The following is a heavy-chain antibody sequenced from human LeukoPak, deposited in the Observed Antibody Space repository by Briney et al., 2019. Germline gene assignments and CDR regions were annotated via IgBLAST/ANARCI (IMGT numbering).Heavy chain of an antibody. CDR2: ISGPGGST. D-gene: IGHD6-6*01. V-gene: IGHV3-23*01. CDR1: GFTFSSYT. Sequence: GGSLRLSCAASGFTFSSYTMSWVRQAPGKGLDWVSSISGPGGSTYYADSVKGRFTISRDNSKNTLYLQMNSLRAEDTAIYYCARSNRPDYWGQGTLVTVSS. J-gene: IGHJ4*02. CDR3: ARSNRPDY.